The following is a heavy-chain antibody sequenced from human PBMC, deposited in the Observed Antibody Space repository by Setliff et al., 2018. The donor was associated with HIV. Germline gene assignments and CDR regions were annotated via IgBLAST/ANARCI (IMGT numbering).Heavy chain of an antibody. CDR2: IYSDGST. D-gene: IGHD6-25*01. CDR3: ARSRPYNSALDY. V-gene: IGHV3-66*02. Sequence: PGGSLSLSCEASGFTVSSSYMAWVRQAPGKGLEWVSTIYSDGSTYHRDSVKGRFTLSRDNSKNTVYLQVGSLRPDDTAMYYCARSRPYNSALDYWGQGTLVTVSS. CDR1: GFTVSSSY. J-gene: IGHJ4*02.